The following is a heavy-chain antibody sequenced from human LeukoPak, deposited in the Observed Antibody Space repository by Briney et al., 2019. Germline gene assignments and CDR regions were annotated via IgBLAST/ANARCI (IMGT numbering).Heavy chain of an antibody. V-gene: IGHV3-21*01. CDR3: ARVIYGSGSYSGDH. J-gene: IGHJ4*02. CDR1: GFAFSSYS. Sequence: GGSLRLSCGASGFAFSSYSMNWVRQAPGKGLEWVSSISTRGSYIYYADSVKGRFTISRDNAKNSLYLQMRSLRAEDTAVYYCARVIYGSGSYSGDHWGQATLATVSS. D-gene: IGHD3-10*01. CDR2: ISTRGSYI.